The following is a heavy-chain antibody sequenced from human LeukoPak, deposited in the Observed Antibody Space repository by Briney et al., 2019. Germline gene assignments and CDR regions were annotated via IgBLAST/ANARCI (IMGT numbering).Heavy chain of an antibody. D-gene: IGHD4-23*01. V-gene: IGHV3-53*01. CDR1: GFTVSSNS. CDR2: IYSGGNT. CDR3: ARGGTTVVYDY. Sequence: GGSLRLPCTVSGFTVSSNSMSWVRQAPGKGLEWVSFIYSGGNTHYSDSVKGRFTISRDNSKNTLYLQMNSLRAEDTAVYYCARGGTTVVYDYWGQGTLVTVSS. J-gene: IGHJ4*02.